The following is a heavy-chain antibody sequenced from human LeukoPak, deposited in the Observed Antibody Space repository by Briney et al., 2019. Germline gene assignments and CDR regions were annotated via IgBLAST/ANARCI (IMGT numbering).Heavy chain of an antibody. J-gene: IGHJ4*02. Sequence: GGTLRLSCAASGFTFTSYWMSWVRQAPGKGMEWEANIKQDGSESHYVDSVKGRFTISRDNARNSVYLQMNSLSDDDTAVYYCARDGDYIMPPFDYWGQGILVTVSS. CDR1: GFTFTSYW. CDR3: ARDGDYIMPPFDY. V-gene: IGHV3-7*01. D-gene: IGHD4-17*01. CDR2: IKQDGSES.